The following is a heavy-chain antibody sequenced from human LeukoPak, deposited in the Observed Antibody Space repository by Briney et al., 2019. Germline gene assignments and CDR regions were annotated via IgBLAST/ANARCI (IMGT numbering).Heavy chain of an antibody. Sequence: GGSLRLSCAASGFTFSASYMSWIRQAPGKGLEWVSYIRGDSSNINYADSVKGRFTISRDNTKNTLYLEMNSLRVEDTAVYYCARHYSDTYGYRSQWDYWGQGTLVTVSS. CDR1: GFTFSASY. D-gene: IGHD3-22*01. V-gene: IGHV3-11*04. CDR2: IRGDSSNI. CDR3: ARHYSDTYGYRSQWDY. J-gene: IGHJ4*02.